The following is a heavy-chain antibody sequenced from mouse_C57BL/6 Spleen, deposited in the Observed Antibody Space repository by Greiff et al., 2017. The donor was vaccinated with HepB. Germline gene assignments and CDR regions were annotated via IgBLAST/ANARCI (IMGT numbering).Heavy chain of an antibody. CDR1: GYTFTSYW. Sequence: QVHVKQPGAELVKPGASVKMSCKASGYTFTSYWITWVKQRPGQGLEWIGDIYPGSGSTNYNEKFKSKATLTVDTSSSTAYMQLSSLTSEDSAVYYCAIIYYDYDDEPWFAYWGQGTLVTVSA. CDR3: AIIYYDYDDEPWFAY. J-gene: IGHJ3*01. CDR2: IYPGSGST. V-gene: IGHV1-55*01. D-gene: IGHD2-4*01.